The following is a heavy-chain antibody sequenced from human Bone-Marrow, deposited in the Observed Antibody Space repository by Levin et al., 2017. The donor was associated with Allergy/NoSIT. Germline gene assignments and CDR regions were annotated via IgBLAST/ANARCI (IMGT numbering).Heavy chain of an antibody. Sequence: GESLKISCAASGFTFSSYGMHWVRQAPGKGLEWVAVISYDGSNKYYADSVKGRFTISRDNSKNTLYLQMNSLRAEDTAVYYCAKDRGYCSGGSCYYFDYWGQGTLVTVSS. V-gene: IGHV3-30*18. J-gene: IGHJ4*02. CDR3: AKDRGYCSGGSCYYFDY. D-gene: IGHD2-15*01. CDR1: GFTFSSYG. CDR2: ISYDGSNK.